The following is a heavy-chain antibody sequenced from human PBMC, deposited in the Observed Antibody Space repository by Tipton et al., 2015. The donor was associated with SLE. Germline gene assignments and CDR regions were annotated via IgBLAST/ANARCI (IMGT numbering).Heavy chain of an antibody. CDR3: ARAVTTGLSWYYDH. CDR1: ACTFTTYS. V-gene: IGHV1-18*01. CDR2: ISTYNGNT. D-gene: IGHD4-17*01. J-gene: IGHJ2*01. Sequence: QSGPEVKNPGASVKVSCKASACTFTTYSISWVRQAPGQGLEWMGWISTYNGNTNYAQKLKGRVTMTTDTSTSTAYMELRSLRSDDPAVYYCARAVTTGLSWYYDHWGRGTLVTVSS.